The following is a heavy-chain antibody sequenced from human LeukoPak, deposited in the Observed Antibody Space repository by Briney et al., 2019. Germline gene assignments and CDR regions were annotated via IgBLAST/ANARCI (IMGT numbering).Heavy chain of an antibody. D-gene: IGHD3-9*01. V-gene: IGHV3-23*01. CDR1: GFTFSSYA. CDR3: AKLTDYDILTGYYTP. J-gene: IGHJ5*02. CDR2: ISGSGGST. Sequence: GGSLRLSCAASGFTFSSYAMSWVRQAPGKGLGWVSAISGSGGSTYYADSVKGRFTISRDNSKNTLYLQMNSLRAEDTAVYYCAKLTDYDILTGYYTPWGQGTLVTVSS.